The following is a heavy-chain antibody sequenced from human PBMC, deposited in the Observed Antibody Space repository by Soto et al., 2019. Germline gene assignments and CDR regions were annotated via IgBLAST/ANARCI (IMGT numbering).Heavy chain of an antibody. V-gene: IGHV3-74*01. Sequence: GGSLRLSCAASGFTFSSYWMHWVRQAPGKGLVWVSRINSDGSSTSYADSVKGRFTISRDNAKNTLYLQMNSLRAEDTAVYYCARDGGYSYGYGYLDFDYWGQGTLVTVSS. CDR3: ARDGGYSYGYGYLDFDY. D-gene: IGHD5-18*01. CDR2: INSDGSST. J-gene: IGHJ4*02. CDR1: GFTFSSYW.